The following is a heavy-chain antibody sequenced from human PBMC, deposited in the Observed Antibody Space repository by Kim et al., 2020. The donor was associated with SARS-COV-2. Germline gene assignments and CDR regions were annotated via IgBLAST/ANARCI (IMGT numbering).Heavy chain of an antibody. CDR1: GKSFANNW. CDR2: ISLSEADT. J-gene: IGHJ4*02. V-gene: IGHV5-51*01. CDR3: ARVTVGPNYLDL. D-gene: IGHD1-1*01. Sequence: GESLKISCKDPGKSFANNWIAWVRQKPGKGLEWMGIISLSEADTRYSPSFQGQVSILADRSIRTAYLQWRSLKASDTARYFCARVTVGPNYLDLWGQGTLLTVSS.